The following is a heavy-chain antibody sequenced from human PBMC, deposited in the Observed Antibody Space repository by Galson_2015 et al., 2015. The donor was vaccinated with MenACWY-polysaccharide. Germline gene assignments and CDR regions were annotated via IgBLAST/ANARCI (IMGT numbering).Heavy chain of an antibody. Sequence: SLRLSCAASGFTFTSYAMSWVRQAPGRGLEWVSGSGSGGGLYYADSVKGRFTVSRDNSKNTLYLQMNNLRAEDTAVYYCAKVGPRSSWTMGIDYWGQGTLVTVSS. CDR2: SGSGGGL. CDR3: AKVGPRSSWTMGIDY. D-gene: IGHD6-13*01. V-gene: IGHV3-23*01. CDR1: GFTFTSYA. J-gene: IGHJ4*02.